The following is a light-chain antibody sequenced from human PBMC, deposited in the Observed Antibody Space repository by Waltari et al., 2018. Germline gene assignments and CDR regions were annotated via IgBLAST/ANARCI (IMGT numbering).Light chain of an antibody. J-gene: IGLJ3*02. Sequence: QSVVTQPPSASGTPGQRVTISCSGSSANIGNSFVYWYQQSPGTAPKLLIYRNNQRPSGVPDRFSGSKSGTSASLAISGLRSEDESDYYCATWDDSLRGWVFGGGTKLTVL. CDR3: ATWDDSLRGWV. V-gene: IGLV1-47*01. CDR1: SANIGNSF. CDR2: RNN.